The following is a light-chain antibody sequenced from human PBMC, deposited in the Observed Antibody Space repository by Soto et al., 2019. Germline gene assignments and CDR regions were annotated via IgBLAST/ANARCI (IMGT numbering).Light chain of an antibody. CDR3: QQRSNWPPVIT. CDR1: QSVTTF. Sequence: EIVLTQPPATRSLSPGERATLSCRASQSVTTFLDWYQQKPNQAPRLLIYDASTRATDIPARFSGSGSGTDFALTISSLEPEDFAVYYCQQRSNWPPVITFGGGTKVDI. J-gene: IGKJ4*01. CDR2: DAS. V-gene: IGKV3-11*01.